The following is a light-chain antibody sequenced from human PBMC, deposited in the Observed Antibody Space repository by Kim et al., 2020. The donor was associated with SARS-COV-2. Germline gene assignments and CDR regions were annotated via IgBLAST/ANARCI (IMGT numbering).Light chain of an antibody. J-gene: IGLJ3*02. Sequence: GQTVTISCAGSSANIESNDFYWYHQHHGSAPQVLIYWGNNRPSGVPDRFSCAKSGTTASLVTSGLRSDDEDDDYCAAWDESMSGRVFGGGTKLTVL. CDR2: WGN. CDR3: AAWDESMSGRV. V-gene: IGLV1-47*01. CDR1: SANIESND.